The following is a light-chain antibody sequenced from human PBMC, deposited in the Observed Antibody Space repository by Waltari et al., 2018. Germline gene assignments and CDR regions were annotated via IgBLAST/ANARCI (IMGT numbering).Light chain of an antibody. V-gene: IGKV4-1*01. Sequence: DIVMAQSPDSPPVSLGETATLPCNSSQSVFYNSNNTHYLAWHQQKVGQPPKLPIYWASSRESGVPDRFSGSVSGTDFTLTISSLQTEDVAVYYCQQYYTAPYTFGQGTKLEIK. CDR1: QSVFYNSNNTHY. CDR3: QQYYTAPYT. CDR2: WAS. J-gene: IGKJ2*01.